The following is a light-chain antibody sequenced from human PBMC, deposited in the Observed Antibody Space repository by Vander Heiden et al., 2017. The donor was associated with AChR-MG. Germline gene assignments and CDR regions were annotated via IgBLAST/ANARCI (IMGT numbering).Light chain of an antibody. J-gene: IGLJ2*01. CDR1: RLGEKY. CDR3: QASDTNGVV. Sequence: SYELTQPPSVSVSPGQTATITCSGDRLGEKYVCWYQQKSDQSPVVVIYQDIQRPSGIPERIAGSNSGKKATLTISGTQAMDEADDYCQASDTNGVVFGGGTKLTVL. CDR2: QDI. V-gene: IGLV3-1*01.